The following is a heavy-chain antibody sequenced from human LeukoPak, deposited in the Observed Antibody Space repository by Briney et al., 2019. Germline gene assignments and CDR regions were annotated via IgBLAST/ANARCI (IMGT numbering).Heavy chain of an antibody. CDR2: IYYSGST. V-gene: IGHV4-59*01. CDR1: GGSISSYY. Sequence: SETLSLTCTVSGGSISSYYWSWIRQPPGKGLEWIGYIYYSGSTNYNPSLKSRVTISVDTSKNQFSLKLSSVTAADTAVYYCARVVATGRGWAFDIWGQGTMVTVSS. CDR3: ARVVATGRGWAFDI. D-gene: IGHD3-10*01. J-gene: IGHJ3*02.